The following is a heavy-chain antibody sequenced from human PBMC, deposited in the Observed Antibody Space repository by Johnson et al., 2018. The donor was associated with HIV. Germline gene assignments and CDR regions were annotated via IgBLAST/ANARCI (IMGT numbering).Heavy chain of an antibody. CDR3: ARTLKWELGLPDWDAFDI. CDR2: ISYDGSNK. V-gene: IGHV3-30*04. CDR1: GFTFSSYA. Sequence: QVQLVESGGGVVQPGRSLILSCAASGFTFSSYAMHWVRQAPGKGLEWVAVISYDGSNKYYADSVKGRFTISRDNSKNTLYLQMNSLRAEDTAVYYCARTLKWELGLPDWDAFDIWGQGTMVTVSS. D-gene: IGHD1-26*01. J-gene: IGHJ3*02.